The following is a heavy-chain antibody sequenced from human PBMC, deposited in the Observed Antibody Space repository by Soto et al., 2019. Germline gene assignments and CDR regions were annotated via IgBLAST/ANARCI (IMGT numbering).Heavy chain of an antibody. CDR1: GGSISSGGYS. Sequence: QLQLQESGSGLVKPSQSLSLTCAVSGGSISSGGYSWSWIRQPPGKGLEWIGYIYHSGSTYYNPSLKSRVTISQDRSKNQISLKLSSVTAADTAVYYCAAGGWLPRYYWGQGTLVTVSS. CDR2: IYHSGST. J-gene: IGHJ4*02. V-gene: IGHV4-30-2*01. CDR3: AAGGWLPRYY. D-gene: IGHD5-12*01.